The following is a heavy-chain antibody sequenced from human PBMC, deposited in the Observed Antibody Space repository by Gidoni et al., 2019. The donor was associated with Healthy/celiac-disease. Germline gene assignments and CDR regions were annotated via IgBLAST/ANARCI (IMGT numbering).Heavy chain of an antibody. CDR2: ISSSSSYI. V-gene: IGHV3-21*01. CDR3: ARDSRGYGMDV. Sequence: VQLVESGGCMFNPWGSLRLSCASSGFNFSSYSMNWVRQAPGKGLEWVSYISSSSSYIYYADSVKGRFTIARDNAKNSLYLQMNSLRAEDTAVDYCARDSRGYGMDVWGQGTTVTVSS. D-gene: IGHD3-10*01. CDR1: GFNFSSYS. J-gene: IGHJ6*02.